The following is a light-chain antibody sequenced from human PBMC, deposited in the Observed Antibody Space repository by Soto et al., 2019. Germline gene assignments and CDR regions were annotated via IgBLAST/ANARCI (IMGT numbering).Light chain of an antibody. J-gene: IGKJ4*01. CDR2: GAF. CDR1: QSVSSD. Sequence: EIVMTQSPATLSMFPAERATLSCRASQSVSSDLGWYQQKPGQAPRLLIHGAFTRATGVPARFSGSGSGTEFTLTISSLQSEDSAVYYCQQYNDWPLTFGGGTKVDNK. V-gene: IGKV3-15*01. CDR3: QQYNDWPLT.